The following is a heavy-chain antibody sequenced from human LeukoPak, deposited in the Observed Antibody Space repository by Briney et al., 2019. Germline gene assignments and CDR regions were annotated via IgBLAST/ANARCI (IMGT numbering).Heavy chain of an antibody. Sequence: ASVKVSCKASGYTFIGYYVHWVRQAPGQGLEWMGWINSKSGGTNYAQNFQGRVTMTRDTSTSTAYMELRSLRSDDTAMYYCARFGLGKRIEVAGIPFDIWGQGTMVTVSS. CDR3: ARFGLGKRIEVAGIPFDI. D-gene: IGHD6-19*01. CDR1: GYTFIGYY. CDR2: INSKSGGT. V-gene: IGHV1-2*02. J-gene: IGHJ3*02.